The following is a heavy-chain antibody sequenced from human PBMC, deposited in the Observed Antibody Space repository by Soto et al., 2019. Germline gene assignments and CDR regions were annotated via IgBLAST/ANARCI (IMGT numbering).Heavy chain of an antibody. Sequence: QVQLQESGPGLVKPSENLSLTCTVSGGSVSSGSYYWSWIRQPPEKGLEWIGYIYYSGSTNYNPSLKSRVTISVDTSKNQFSLKLSSVTAADTAVYYCASVYGSGSRWFDPWGQGPLVTVSS. D-gene: IGHD3-10*01. CDR3: ASVYGSGSRWFDP. CDR2: IYYSGST. V-gene: IGHV4-61*01. J-gene: IGHJ5*02. CDR1: GGSVSSGSYY.